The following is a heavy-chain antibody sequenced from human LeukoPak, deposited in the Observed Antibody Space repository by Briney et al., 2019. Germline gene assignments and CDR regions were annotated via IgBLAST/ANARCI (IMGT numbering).Heavy chain of an antibody. Sequence: GASVKVSCKASGYTFTGYYMHWVRQAPGQGLEGMGWINPNSGGTNYAQKFQGRVTMTRDTSISTAYMELSRLRSDDTAVYYCARNNYGDYLRVYYYYMDVWGKGTTVTVSS. CDR1: GYTFTGYY. CDR2: INPNSGGT. D-gene: IGHD4-17*01. J-gene: IGHJ6*03. V-gene: IGHV1-2*02. CDR3: ARNNYGDYLRVYYYYMDV.